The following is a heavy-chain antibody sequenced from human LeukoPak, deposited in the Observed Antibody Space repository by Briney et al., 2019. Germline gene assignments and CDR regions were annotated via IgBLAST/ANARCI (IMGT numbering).Heavy chain of an antibody. CDR2: IYSGDNT. J-gene: IGHJ4*02. V-gene: IGHV3-53*01. CDR1: GFTVSGKY. Sequence: GGSLRLSCAASGFTVSGKYMGWVRQAPGKGLEWVSIIYSGDNTYYADSVKGRFTISRDSSKNTPYLQMNSLRAEDTAVYYCASKTGSYHGYFDYWGQGTLVTVSS. D-gene: IGHD1-26*01. CDR3: ASKTGSYHGYFDY.